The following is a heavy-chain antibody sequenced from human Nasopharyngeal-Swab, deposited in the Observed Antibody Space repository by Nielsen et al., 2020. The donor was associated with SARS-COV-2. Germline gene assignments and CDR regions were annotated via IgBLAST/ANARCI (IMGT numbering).Heavy chain of an antibody. D-gene: IGHD5-12*01. CDR1: GFTFSSYA. Sequence: GGSLRLSCAASGFTFSSYAMHWVRQAPGKGLEWVAVISYDGSNKYYADSVKGRFTISRDNSKNTLYLQMNSLRAEDTAVYYCARGDIVATTPPDYCGQGTLVTVSS. CDR2: ISYDGSNK. V-gene: IGHV3-30*04. J-gene: IGHJ4*02. CDR3: ARGDIVATTPPDY.